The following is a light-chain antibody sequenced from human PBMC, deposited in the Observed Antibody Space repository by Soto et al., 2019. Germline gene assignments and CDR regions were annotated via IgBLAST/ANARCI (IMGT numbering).Light chain of an antibody. V-gene: IGKV4-1*01. CDR3: QQYYSTPPYT. CDR1: QSVLYRSNNKNY. Sequence: DIVMTQSPDSLAVSLGERATINCKSSQSVLYRSNNKNYLAWYQQKPGQPPKLLIYWASTRESGVPDRFSGSGSGTDFTLTISRLQAEDVAVYYCQQYYSTPPYTFGQGTKLEIK. J-gene: IGKJ2*01. CDR2: WAS.